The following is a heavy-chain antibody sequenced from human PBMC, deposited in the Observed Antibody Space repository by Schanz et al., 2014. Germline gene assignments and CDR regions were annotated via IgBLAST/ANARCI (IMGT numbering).Heavy chain of an antibody. CDR2: IYINSGST. V-gene: IGHV3-30*14. CDR3: ARDEGRDGYNLAFDV. CDR1: GFYFSNYV. D-gene: IGHD5-12*01. J-gene: IGHJ3*01. Sequence: QVQLVESGGGVVQPGRSLRLSCAVSGFYFSNYVMHWVRQAPGKGLEWVSSIYINSGSTNYADSVKGRFIISRDSSKNTLFLQMNSLRAEDTAVYFCARDEGRDGYNLAFDVWGQGTLVTVSS.